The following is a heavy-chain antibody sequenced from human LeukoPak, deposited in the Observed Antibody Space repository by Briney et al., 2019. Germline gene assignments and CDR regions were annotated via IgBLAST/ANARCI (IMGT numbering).Heavy chain of an antibody. CDR1: GYTFTSYA. V-gene: IGHV7-4-1*02. D-gene: IGHD3-3*01. CDR2: INTNTGNP. J-gene: IGHJ4*02. CDR3: ARGFNIRFLEWLSTPKFDY. Sequence: ASVKVSCKASGYTFTSYAMNWVRQAPGQGLEWMGWINTNTGNPTYAQGFTGRFVFSLDTSVSTAYLQISSLKAEDTAVYYCARGFNIRFLEWLSTPKFDYWGRGTLVTVSS.